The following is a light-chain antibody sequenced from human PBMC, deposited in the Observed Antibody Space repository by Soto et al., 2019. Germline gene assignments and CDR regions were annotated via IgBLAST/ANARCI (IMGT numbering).Light chain of an antibody. J-gene: IGLJ2*01. CDR1: KLGDKY. Sequence: SYELPQPPSVSVSPGQTASITCSGDKLGDKYAYWYQQKAGQSPVLVIYQDRKRPSGIPERFSGSNSGNTATLTISGTQAMDEADYYCQAWDNSLVVFGGGTKLTVL. V-gene: IGLV3-1*01. CDR3: QAWDNSLVV. CDR2: QDR.